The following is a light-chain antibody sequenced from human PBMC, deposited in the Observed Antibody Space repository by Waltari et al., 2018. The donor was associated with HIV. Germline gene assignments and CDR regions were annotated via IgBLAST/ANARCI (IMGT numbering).Light chain of an antibody. CDR1: RRDVGTYDY. V-gene: IGLV2-23*02. CDR2: DVT. J-gene: IGLJ1*01. CDR3: CSFAGSNFV. Sequence: QSALTQPASVSGSPGQAITISCTGSRRDVGTYDYISWYQQHPGTAPKLIISDVTERPSGISNRFSGSKSGTTASLTISGRQAEDEAEYFCCSFAGSNFVFGSGTKVTVL.